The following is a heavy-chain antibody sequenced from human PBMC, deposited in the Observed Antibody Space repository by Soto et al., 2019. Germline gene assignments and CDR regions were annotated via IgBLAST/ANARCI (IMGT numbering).Heavy chain of an antibody. CDR3: ARRATVTTYWFDP. V-gene: IGHV4-39*01. Sequence: SETLSLTCTVSGGSISSSSYYWGWIRQPPGKGLEWIGSIYYSGSTYYNPSLKSRVTISVDTSKTQFSLKLSSVTAADTAVYYCARRATVTTYWFDPWGQGTLVTVSS. J-gene: IGHJ5*02. CDR1: GGSISSSSYY. D-gene: IGHD4-4*01. CDR2: IYYSGST.